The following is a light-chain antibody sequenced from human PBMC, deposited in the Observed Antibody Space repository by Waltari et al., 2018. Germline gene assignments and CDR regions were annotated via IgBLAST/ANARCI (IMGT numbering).Light chain of an antibody. CDR1: SGDIGGLNF. J-gene: IGLJ3*02. CDR2: DVP. Sequence: QSALTQPASVSGSPGQSITISCTGTSGDIGGLNFVSWHQQHPGKAPNLLIFDVPRRPSGVSGRFPGSESGNTASLTIAGLQAEDEADYYCSSYTSNGPWVFGGGTNVTVL. V-gene: IGLV2-14*03. CDR3: SSYTSNGPWV.